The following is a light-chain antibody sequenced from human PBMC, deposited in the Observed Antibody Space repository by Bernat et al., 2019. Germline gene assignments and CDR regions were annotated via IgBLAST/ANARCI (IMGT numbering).Light chain of an antibody. Sequence: QSALTQPPSASGSPGQSVTISCTGTSSDVGGYNYVSWYQQHPGKAPKLMIYAVSKRPSGVPHRFSGSKSGNTASLTVSGLQAEDEADYYGSAYAGSNNIVVFGGGTKLTVL. CDR2: AVS. CDR1: SSDVGGYNY. V-gene: IGLV2-8*01. CDR3: SAYAGSNNIVV. J-gene: IGLJ2*01.